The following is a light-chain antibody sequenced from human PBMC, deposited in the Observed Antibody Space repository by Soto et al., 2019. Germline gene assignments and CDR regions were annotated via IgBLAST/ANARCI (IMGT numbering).Light chain of an antibody. CDR1: QGVGRD. CDR2: AAS. CDR3: QQLYDYPLT. Sequence: DIQLTQSPSFLSASVGDRITITCRASQGVGRDLAWYQQKPGEAPKLLISAASSLQGGVPSRFGGSGSGTEFTLTISYLQPEDFATYYCQQLYDYPLTFGGGTKVEIK. V-gene: IGKV1-9*01. J-gene: IGKJ4*01.